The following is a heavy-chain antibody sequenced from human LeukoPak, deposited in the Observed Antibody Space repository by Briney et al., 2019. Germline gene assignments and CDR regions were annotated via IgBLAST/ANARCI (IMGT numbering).Heavy chain of an antibody. CDR2: TNPDTGVT. J-gene: IGHJ4*02. D-gene: IGHD6-19*01. V-gene: IGHV1-2*02. CDR3: VTQGGLGVAGTLEY. CDR1: GYTFTDHY. Sequence: ASVNVSCKASGYTFTDHYMHWVRQAPGQGLEWVGWTNPDTGVTRYAQKFGGRLSMNRDTSISTAYMELSSLISDDTAVYYCVTQGGLGVAGTLEYWGQGTLVTVSS.